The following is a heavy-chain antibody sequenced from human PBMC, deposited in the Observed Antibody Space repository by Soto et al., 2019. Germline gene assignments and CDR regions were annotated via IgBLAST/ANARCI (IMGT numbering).Heavy chain of an antibody. Sequence: SETLSLTCTVSGGSISSYYWSWIRQPPGKGLEWIGYIYYSGSTNYNPSLKSRVTISVDTSKNQFSLKLSSVTAADTAVYYCARGRITIFYYGMDVWGQGTTVTVSS. D-gene: IGHD3-9*01. CDR2: IYYSGST. V-gene: IGHV4-59*01. CDR1: GGSISSYY. J-gene: IGHJ6*02. CDR3: ARGRITIFYYGMDV.